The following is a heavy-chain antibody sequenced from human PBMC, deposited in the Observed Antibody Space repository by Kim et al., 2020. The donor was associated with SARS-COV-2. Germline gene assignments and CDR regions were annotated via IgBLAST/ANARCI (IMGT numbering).Heavy chain of an antibody. D-gene: IGHD3-22*01. J-gene: IGHJ3*02. CDR2: IYSDGSST. V-gene: IGHV3-23*03. CDR1: GFTFSNYA. Sequence: GGSLRLSCAASGFTFSNYAMTWVRQAPGKGLEWVAVIYSDGSSTYYADSVKGRFTISRDNFKNTHYLQMNSLRAEDTAVYYCAKPTRSGFYLDAFDIWGRGTMVTVSS. CDR3: AKPTRSGFYLDAFDI.